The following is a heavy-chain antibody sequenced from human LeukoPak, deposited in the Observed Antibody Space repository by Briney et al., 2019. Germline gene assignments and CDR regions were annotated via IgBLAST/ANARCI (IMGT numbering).Heavy chain of an antibody. V-gene: IGHV3-30*04. CDR2: ISYDGSNK. Sequence: GGSLRLSCAASGFTFISYAMHWVRQAPGKGLEWVAVISYDGSNKYYADSVKGRFTISRDNSKNTLYLQMNSLRAEDTAVYYCARDSSGWPYFDYWGQATLVTVSS. CDR1: GFTFISYA. CDR3: ARDSSGWPYFDY. J-gene: IGHJ4*02. D-gene: IGHD6-19*01.